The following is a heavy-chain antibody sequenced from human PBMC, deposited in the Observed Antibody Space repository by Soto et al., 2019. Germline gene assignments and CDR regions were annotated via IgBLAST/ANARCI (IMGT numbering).Heavy chain of an antibody. CDR3: EREALVPYGSDNCNWFDP. Sequence: QVQLQESGPGLVKPSQTLSLTCTVSGGYITSGGYYWSWIRQHPGKGLEGIGYIYYSGSTYYNPSLKRRVTILVDTSKNQFSLKLSSVTAADTAVYYCEREALVPYGSDNCNWFDPWGQGTLVTVSS. CDR2: IYYSGST. CDR1: GGYITSGGYY. J-gene: IGHJ5*02. V-gene: IGHV4-31*03. D-gene: IGHD3-10*01.